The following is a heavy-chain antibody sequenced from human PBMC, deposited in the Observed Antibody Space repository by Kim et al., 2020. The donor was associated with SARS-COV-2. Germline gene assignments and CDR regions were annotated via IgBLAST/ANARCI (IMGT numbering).Heavy chain of an antibody. V-gene: IGHV3-23*01. J-gene: IGHJ4*02. Sequence: YYADSVKGRFTISRDNSKNTLYLQMNSLRAEDTAVYYCAKAYLLWQQLDVGGQGTLVTVSS. CDR3: AKAYLLWQQLDV. D-gene: IGHD6-13*01.